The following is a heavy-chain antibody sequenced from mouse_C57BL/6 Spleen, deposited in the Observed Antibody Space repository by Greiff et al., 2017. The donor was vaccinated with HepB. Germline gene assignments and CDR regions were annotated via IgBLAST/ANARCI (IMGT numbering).Heavy chain of an antibody. V-gene: IGHV1-50*01. CDR3: ARSRVYYGSSSYYFDY. CDR2: IDPSDSYT. Sequence: QVQLQQPGAELVKPGASVKLSCKASGYTFTSYWMQWVKPRPGQGLEWIGEIDPSDSYTNYNQKFKGQSTLTVDTSSSTAYMQLSSLTSEDSAVYYCARSRVYYGSSSYYFDYWGQGTTLTVSS. D-gene: IGHD1-1*01. CDR1: GYTFTSYW. J-gene: IGHJ2*01.